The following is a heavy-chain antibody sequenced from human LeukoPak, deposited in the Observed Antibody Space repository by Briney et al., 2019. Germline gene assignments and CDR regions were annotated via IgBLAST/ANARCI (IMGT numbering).Heavy chain of an antibody. CDR2: INHSGST. CDR3: ARVQYQLLYEGWFDP. CDR1: GGSFSGYY. D-gene: IGHD2-2*02. V-gene: IGHV4-34*01. Sequence: SETLSLTCAVYGGSFSGYYWSWIRQPPGKGLEWIGEINHSGSTSYNPSLKSRVTISVDTSKNQFSLKLSSVTAADTAVYYCARVQYQLLYEGWFDPWGQGTLVTVSS. J-gene: IGHJ5*02.